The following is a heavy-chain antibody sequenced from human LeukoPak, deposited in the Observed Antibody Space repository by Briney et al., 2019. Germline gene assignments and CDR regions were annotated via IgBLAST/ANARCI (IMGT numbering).Heavy chain of an antibody. J-gene: IGHJ4*02. CDR1: GGSISSSNW. Sequence: PSGTLSLTCAVSGGSISSSNWWSWIRQPPGKGLEWIGEIYHSGSTNYNPPLKSRVTISVDTSKNQFSLKLSSVSAADTAVYYCARHDRDSSGYLSNWGQGTLVTVSS. D-gene: IGHD3-22*01. CDR2: IYHSGST. CDR3: ARHDRDSSGYLSN. V-gene: IGHV4-4*02.